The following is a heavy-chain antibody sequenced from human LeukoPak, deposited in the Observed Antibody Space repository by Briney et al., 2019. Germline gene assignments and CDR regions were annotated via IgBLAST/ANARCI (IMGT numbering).Heavy chain of an antibody. CDR3: ARGGGSSNI. V-gene: IGHV4-61*02. Sequence: SQTLSLTCTVSGGSISSGSNYWSWIRQPAGKGLEWIGRIYTSGYTNYNPSLESRVTISVDTSKNQFSLKLSSVTAADTAVYYCARGGGSSNIWGQGTMVTVSS. J-gene: IGHJ3*02. CDR2: IYTSGYT. D-gene: IGHD6-6*01. CDR1: GGSISSGSNY.